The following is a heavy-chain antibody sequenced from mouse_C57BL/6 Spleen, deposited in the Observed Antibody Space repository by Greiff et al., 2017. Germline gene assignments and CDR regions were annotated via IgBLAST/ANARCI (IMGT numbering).Heavy chain of an antibody. CDR1: GYSITSGYY. CDR2: ISSDGSN. CDR3: AREGNLGYFDV. J-gene: IGHJ1*03. Sequence: VQLQQSGPGLVKPSQSLSLTCSVTGYSITSGYYWNWIRQFPGNKLEWMGYISSDGSNNYNPSLKNRISITRDTSKNQFFLKLHSVTTEDTATYYCAREGNLGYFDVWGTGTTVTVSS. V-gene: IGHV3-6*01.